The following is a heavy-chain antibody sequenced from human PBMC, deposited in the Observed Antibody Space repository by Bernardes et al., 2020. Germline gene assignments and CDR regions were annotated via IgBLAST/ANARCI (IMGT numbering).Heavy chain of an antibody. CDR3: ARDLYVVGGYSGYEGWFDP. V-gene: IGHV3-30*03. Sequence: GGSLRLSCAASGFTFSSYGIHWVRQAPGKGLEWVAVISYDGSDKYYADSVKGRFAISRDNSKNTLYLQMNSLSADDTAVYYCARDLYVVGGYSGYEGWFDPWGQGTLVTVSS. CDR1: GFTFSSYG. D-gene: IGHD5-12*01. J-gene: IGHJ5*02. CDR2: ISYDGSDK.